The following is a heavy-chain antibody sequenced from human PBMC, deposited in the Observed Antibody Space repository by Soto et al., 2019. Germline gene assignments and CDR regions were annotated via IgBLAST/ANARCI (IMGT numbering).Heavy chain of an antibody. CDR2: IFYTGST. V-gene: IGHV4-30-4*01. CDR1: GGTINSGDYF. D-gene: IGHD5-12*01. CDR3: ARVKATLYRHYYFDY. Sequence: PSETLSLTCSVSGGTINSGDYFWSWTRQPPGKGLEWIGSIFYTGSTYYSPSLKSRASMSMDTSKNLFSPRLRSLTAADTAVYFCARVKATLYRHYYFDYWGQGTPVTVSS. J-gene: IGHJ4*02.